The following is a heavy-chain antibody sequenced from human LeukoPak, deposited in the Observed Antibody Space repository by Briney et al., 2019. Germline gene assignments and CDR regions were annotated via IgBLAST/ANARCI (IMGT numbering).Heavy chain of an antibody. CDR2: IYHSGST. CDR1: GGSISSGGYY. J-gene: IGHJ5*02. D-gene: IGHD4-11*01. V-gene: IGHV4-30-2*01. CDR3: ARRYPPDYSNYDWFDP. Sequence: SETLSLTCTVSGGSISSGGYYWSWIRQPPGKGLEWIGYIYHSGSTYYNPSLKSRVTISVDTSKNQFSLKLSSVTAADTAVYYCARRYPPDYSNYDWFDPWGQGTLVTVSS.